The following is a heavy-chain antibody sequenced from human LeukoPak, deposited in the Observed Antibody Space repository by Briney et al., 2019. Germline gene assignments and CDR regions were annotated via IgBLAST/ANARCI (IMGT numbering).Heavy chain of an antibody. CDR3: ARDDEYDFWSGYDQTTIPVRFDY. CDR2: ISAYNGNT. D-gene: IGHD3-3*01. Sequence: GASVKVSCKASGYTFTSYGISWVRQAPGQGLEWMGWISAYNGNTNYAQKLQGRVTMTTDTSTSTAYMELRSLRSDDTAVYYCARDDEYDFWSGYDQTTIPVRFDYWGQGTLVTVSS. V-gene: IGHV1-18*01. J-gene: IGHJ4*02. CDR1: GYTFTSYG.